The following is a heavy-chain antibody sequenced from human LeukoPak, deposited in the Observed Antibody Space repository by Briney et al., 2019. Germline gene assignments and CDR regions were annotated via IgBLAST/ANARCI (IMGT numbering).Heavy chain of an antibody. CDR2: IYSGGST. CDR1: GFIFSNYN. CDR3: ARDGNTVTTVDV. Sequence: GGSLRLSCAASGFIFSNYNMNWVRQAPGKGLEWVSVIYSGGSTYYADSVKGRFTISRDNSKNTLYLQMNSLRAEDTAVYYCARDGNTVTTVDVWGKGTTVTVSS. J-gene: IGHJ6*04. D-gene: IGHD4-11*01. V-gene: IGHV3-53*01.